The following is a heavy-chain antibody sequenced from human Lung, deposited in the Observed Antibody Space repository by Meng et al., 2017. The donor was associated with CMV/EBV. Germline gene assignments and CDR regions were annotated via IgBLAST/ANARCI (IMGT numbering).Heavy chain of an antibody. CDR3: AENSYGYGR. CDR2: IYYSGST. V-gene: IGHV4-39*07. CDR1: GGSISSSSYY. J-gene: IGHJ4*02. D-gene: IGHD5-18*01. Sequence: SXTXSLXCTVSGGSISSSSYYWGWIRQPPGKGLEWIGSIYYSGSTYYNPSLKSRVTISVDTSKNQFSLKLSSVTAADTAVYFCAENSYGYGRWGQGTLVTVSS.